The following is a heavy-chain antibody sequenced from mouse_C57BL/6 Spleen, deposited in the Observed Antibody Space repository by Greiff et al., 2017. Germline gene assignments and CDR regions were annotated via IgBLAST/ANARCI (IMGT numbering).Heavy chain of an antibody. CDR3: TRERDGNYYYFDY. J-gene: IGHJ2*01. CDR2: IDPETGGT. Sequence: VQLQQSGAELVRPGASVTLSCKASGYTFTDYEMHWVKQTPVHGLEWIGAIDPETGGTAYNQKFKGKAILTADKSSSTAYMELRSLTSEDSAVYYCTRERDGNYYYFDYWGQDTTLTVAS. CDR1: GYTFTDYE. D-gene: IGHD2-1*01. V-gene: IGHV1-15*01.